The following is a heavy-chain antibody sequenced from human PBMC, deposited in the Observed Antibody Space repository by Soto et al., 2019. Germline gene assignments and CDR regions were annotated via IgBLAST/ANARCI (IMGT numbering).Heavy chain of an antibody. CDR2: IIPISDTT. Sequence: QVQLVQSVAEVKKLGSSVKVSCKADGGTFSSYAISWVRQAPGQGLEWMGGIIPISDTTNYAQKFQGRVTITADESTSTAYMELSSLRSEDTAVYYCARSQGSSTSLEIYYYYYYGMDVWGQGTTVTVSS. CDR3: ARSQGSSTSLEIYYYYYYGMDV. D-gene: IGHD2-2*01. CDR1: GGTFSSYA. V-gene: IGHV1-69*01. J-gene: IGHJ6*02.